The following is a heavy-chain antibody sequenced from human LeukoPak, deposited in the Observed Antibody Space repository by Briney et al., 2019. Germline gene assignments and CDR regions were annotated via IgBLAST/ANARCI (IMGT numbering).Heavy chain of an antibody. CDR3: ARDSNYYDGSDYFDTYDI. CDR1: GLSYSTSW. J-gene: IGHJ3*02. D-gene: IGHD3-22*01. V-gene: IGHV3-7*01. CDR2: IRKDASVE. Sequence: GGSLRLSCEASGLSYSTSWMAWVRQAPGKGLEWVANIRKDASVEHYVDSVKGRFTISRDNAKNSLHSQMNSLRAEDTAVYYCARDSNYYDGSDYFDTYDIWGQGTMVTVSS.